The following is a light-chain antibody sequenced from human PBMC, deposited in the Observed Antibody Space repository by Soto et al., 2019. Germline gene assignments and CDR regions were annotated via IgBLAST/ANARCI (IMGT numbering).Light chain of an antibody. CDR3: QHYSHWPWT. CDR1: QSISGD. Sequence: EIVMTQSPATLSVSPGERATLSCRASQSISGDLAWYQQKPGQPPRLLTYDASTRPTGIPARFNGSGSGTEFTLTISSVQSEDFAVYYCQHYSHWPWTFGQGTKVEIK. J-gene: IGKJ1*01. CDR2: DAS. V-gene: IGKV3-15*01.